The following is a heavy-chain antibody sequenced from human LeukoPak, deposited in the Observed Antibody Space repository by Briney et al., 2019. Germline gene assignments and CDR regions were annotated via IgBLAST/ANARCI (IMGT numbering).Heavy chain of an antibody. Sequence: KPSETLSLTCAVYGGSFSGYYWSWIRQPPGKGLEWIGEINHSGSTNYNPSLKSRVTISVDTSKNQFSLKLSSVTAADTAVYYCARGPNYGSRSDYFDYWGQGTLVTVSS. D-gene: IGHD3-10*01. CDR3: ARGPNYGSRSDYFDY. V-gene: IGHV4-34*01. J-gene: IGHJ4*02. CDR1: GGSFSGYY. CDR2: INHSGST.